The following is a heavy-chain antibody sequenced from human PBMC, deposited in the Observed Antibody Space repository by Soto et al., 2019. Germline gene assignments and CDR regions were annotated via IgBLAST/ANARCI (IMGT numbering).Heavy chain of an antibody. CDR1: GYSISSGYY. Sequence: SEALSLTCAVSGYSISSGYYRGCIRQPPGKGLEWIGSIYHSGSTYYNPSLKSRVTISVDTSKNQFSLKLSSVTAADTAVYYCARVRAMFVVVMQVFSYSAQRSPVPVSA. CDR3: ARVRAMFVVVMQVFSY. V-gene: IGHV4-38-2*01. CDR2: IYHSGST. D-gene: IGHD3-10*02. J-gene: IGHJ1*01.